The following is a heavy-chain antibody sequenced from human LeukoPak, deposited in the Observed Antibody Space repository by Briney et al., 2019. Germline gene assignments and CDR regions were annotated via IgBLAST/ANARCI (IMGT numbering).Heavy chain of an antibody. Sequence: ASVKVSCKASGYTFISYGISWVRQAPGQGLEWMGWISADNGKTNYAQKLQGRVTMTTDTSTSTAYMELRSLRSDDTAVYYCARDLRHIVVVTGFDYWGQGTLVTVSS. CDR2: ISADNGKT. CDR3: ARDLRHIVVVTGFDY. D-gene: IGHD2-21*02. V-gene: IGHV1-18*01. J-gene: IGHJ4*02. CDR1: GYTFISYG.